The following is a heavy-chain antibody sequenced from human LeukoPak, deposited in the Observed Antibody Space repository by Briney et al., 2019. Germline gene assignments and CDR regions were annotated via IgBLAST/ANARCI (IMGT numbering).Heavy chain of an antibody. CDR3: AKSGYNRSDY. CDR2: IKQDGSEK. J-gene: IGHJ4*02. Sequence: GGSLRLSCAASGFIFSSYWMSWVRQAPGKGLEWVANIKQDGSEKYYVDSVKGRFTISRDNAKNSLYLQMNSLRAEDTAVYYCAKSGYNRSDYWGQGTLVTVSS. CDR1: GFIFSSYW. D-gene: IGHD5-24*01. V-gene: IGHV3-7*01.